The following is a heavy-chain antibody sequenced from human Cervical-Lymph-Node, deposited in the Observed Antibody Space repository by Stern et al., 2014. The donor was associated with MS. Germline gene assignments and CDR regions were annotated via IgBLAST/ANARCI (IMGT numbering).Heavy chain of an antibody. J-gene: IGHJ3*02. V-gene: IGHV4-30-2*01. CDR2: IYHSGST. Sequence: QVQLQESGSGLVKPSQTLSLTCAVSGGSISSGGYSWSWIRQPPGKGLEWIGYIYHSGSTYYNPSLKSRVTISGDRSKNQFSLELSSVTAADTAVYCCARSSTVTPNAFDIWGQGTMVTVSS. CDR3: ARSSTVTPNAFDI. CDR1: GGSISSGGYS. D-gene: IGHD4-17*01.